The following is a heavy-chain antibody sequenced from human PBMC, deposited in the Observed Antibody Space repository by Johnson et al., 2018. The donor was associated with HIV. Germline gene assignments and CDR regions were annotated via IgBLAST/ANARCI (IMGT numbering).Heavy chain of an antibody. V-gene: IGHV3-30*02. J-gene: IGHJ3*02. CDR2: IRYDGSNK. D-gene: IGHD4-17*01. CDR3: ARERLTTHAFDI. CDR1: GFTFSNYG. Sequence: QVQLVESGGGVVQPGGSLRLSCAASGFTFSNYGMHWVRQAPGKGLEWVAFIRYDGSNKYYADSVKGRFTISRDNAKNSLYLQMNSLRAEDTAFYYCARERLTTHAFDIWGQGTMVTVSS.